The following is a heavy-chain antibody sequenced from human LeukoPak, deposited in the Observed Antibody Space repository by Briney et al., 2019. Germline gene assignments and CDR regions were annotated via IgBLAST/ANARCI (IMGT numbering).Heavy chain of an antibody. CDR2: ISSSSSYI. J-gene: IGHJ4*02. D-gene: IGHD2-2*01. Sequence: PGGSLRLSCAASGFTFSSYSMNWVRQAPGKGLEWVSSISSSSSYIYYADSVKGRFTISRDNAKNSLYLQMNSLRAEDTAVYYCARDNGHYCSSTSCYDDYWGQGTLVTVSS. CDR1: GFTFSSYS. CDR3: ARDNGHYCSSTSCYDDY. V-gene: IGHV3-21*01.